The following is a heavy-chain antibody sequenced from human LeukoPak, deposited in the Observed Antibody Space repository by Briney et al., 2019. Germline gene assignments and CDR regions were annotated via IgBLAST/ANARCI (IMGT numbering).Heavy chain of an antibody. Sequence: GGSLRLSCAASGFTFSAYWMHWVRQVPGKGLVWVSRINNDGTATFFADSVKGRFTISRDNAKNSLYLQMNSLRAEDTAVYYCAKDNWNSFDYWGQGTLVTVSS. D-gene: IGHD1-20*01. V-gene: IGHV3-74*01. CDR3: AKDNWNSFDY. CDR1: GFTFSAYW. CDR2: INNDGTAT. J-gene: IGHJ4*02.